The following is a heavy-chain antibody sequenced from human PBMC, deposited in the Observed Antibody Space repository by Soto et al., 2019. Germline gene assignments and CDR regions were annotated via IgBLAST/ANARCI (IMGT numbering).Heavy chain of an antibody. J-gene: IGHJ5*02. Sequence: SETLSLTCAVYGGSFSGYYWSWIRQPPGKGLEWIGEINHSGSTNYNPSLKSRVTISVDTSKNQFSLKLSSVTAADTAVYYCARAGFTYYDFWSGYSGWFDPWGQGTLVTVSS. V-gene: IGHV4-34*01. CDR1: GGSFSGYY. CDR3: ARAGFTYYDFWSGYSGWFDP. D-gene: IGHD3-3*01. CDR2: INHSGST.